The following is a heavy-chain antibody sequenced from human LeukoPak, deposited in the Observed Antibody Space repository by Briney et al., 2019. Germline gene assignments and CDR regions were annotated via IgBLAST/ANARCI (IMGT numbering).Heavy chain of an antibody. Sequence: GGSLRLSCAASGFTFSNYAMHWVRQAPGKGLDWVAVVSFHGTDKFYADSVKGRFTISRDNSKNTLYLQMNNLRAQDTAVYYCARVGRGYSFNVYCFDYWGQGTLVTVSS. CDR3: ARVGRGYSFNVYCFDY. CDR2: VSFHGTDK. V-gene: IGHV3-30*04. CDR1: GFTFSNYA. J-gene: IGHJ4*02. D-gene: IGHD5-18*01.